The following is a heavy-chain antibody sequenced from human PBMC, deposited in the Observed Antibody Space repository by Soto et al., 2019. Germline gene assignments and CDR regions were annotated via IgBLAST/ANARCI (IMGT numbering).Heavy chain of an antibody. CDR3: ARDSYDFWSGYYHYYYGMDV. D-gene: IGHD3-3*01. CDR2: IYYSGST. J-gene: IGHJ6*02. V-gene: IGHV4-59*01. Sequence: SDTLSLTCTVPGVSISSYYWSWIRQPPGKGLEWIGYIYYSGSTNYNPSLKSRVTISVDTSKNQFSLKLSSVTAADTAVYYCARDSYDFWSGYYHYYYGMDVWGQGTTVT. CDR1: GVSISSYY.